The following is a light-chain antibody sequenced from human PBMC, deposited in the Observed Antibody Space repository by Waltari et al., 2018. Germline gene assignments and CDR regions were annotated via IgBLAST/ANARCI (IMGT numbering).Light chain of an antibody. CDR3: QSYDSALSAV. Sequence: QSVLTQPPSVSGAPGQTVTISCAGSSSNIRAGYDVHWYQQLPGAAPKLLIYAYSSRPSGVPDRFYGSKSGTSASLAINGLQPEDEADYYCQSYDSALSAVFGGGTKVTVL. CDR1: SSNIRAGYD. CDR2: AYS. J-gene: IGLJ3*02. V-gene: IGLV1-40*01.